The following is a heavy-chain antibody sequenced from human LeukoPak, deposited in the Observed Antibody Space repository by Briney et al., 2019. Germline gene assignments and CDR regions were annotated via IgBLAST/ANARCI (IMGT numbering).Heavy chain of an antibody. V-gene: IGHV1-2*02. CDR3: ARDRNSGSSLDI. D-gene: IGHD6-6*01. J-gene: IGHJ3*02. Sequence: ASVKVSCKASGYSFTGYYIHWVRQAPGQGLEWMGWIYPYSGDTNYAQNFQGRVTMTRDTSISTAYMELSSLKSDDTAVYYCARDRNSGSSLDIWGQGTMLTVSS. CDR1: GYSFTGYY. CDR2: IYPYSGDT.